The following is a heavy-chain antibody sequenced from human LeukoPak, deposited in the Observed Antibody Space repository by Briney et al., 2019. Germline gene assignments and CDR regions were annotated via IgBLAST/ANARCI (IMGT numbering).Heavy chain of an antibody. CDR3: ARDPEMVRGVITNYYYGMDV. D-gene: IGHD3-10*01. V-gene: IGHV3-33*01. CDR2: IWYDGSNK. J-gene: IGHJ6*04. CDR1: GFNFSSYV. Sequence: PGGPLRLSCAACGFNFSSYVKHWVREAPGRGLEGVAVIWYDGSNKYYADSVKGRFNISRDNSKNTLYLQMNSLSAEDTAVYYCARDPEMVRGVITNYYYGMDVWGKGTTVTVSS.